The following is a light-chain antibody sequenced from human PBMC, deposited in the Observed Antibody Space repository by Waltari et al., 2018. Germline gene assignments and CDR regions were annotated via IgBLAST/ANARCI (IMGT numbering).Light chain of an antibody. CDR3: CSYAGSSTVV. V-gene: IGLV2-23*02. CDR2: EVT. Sequence: QSALTQPASVSGSPRQSITISCTGTSSDVGSYNLVSWYQQHPGKAPKLIIYEVTKRPSGVSNRFSGSKSDNTASLTISGLQAEDEADYYCCSYAGSSTVVFGGGTKLTVL. CDR1: SSDVGSYNL. J-gene: IGLJ2*01.